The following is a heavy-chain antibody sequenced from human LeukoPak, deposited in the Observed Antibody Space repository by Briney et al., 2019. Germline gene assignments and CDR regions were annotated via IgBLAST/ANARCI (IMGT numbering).Heavy chain of an antibody. CDR1: GGSISSSSYY. V-gene: IGHV4-39*01. CDR3: ARLADFASYYFDY. D-gene: IGHD6-6*01. Sequence: KPSETLSLTCTVSGGSISSSSYYWGWIRQPPGKGLEWIGSIYYSGSTYYNPSLKSRVTISVDTSKNQFSLKLSSVTAADTAVYYCARLADFASYYFDYWGQGTLVTVSS. CDR2: IYYSGST. J-gene: IGHJ4*02.